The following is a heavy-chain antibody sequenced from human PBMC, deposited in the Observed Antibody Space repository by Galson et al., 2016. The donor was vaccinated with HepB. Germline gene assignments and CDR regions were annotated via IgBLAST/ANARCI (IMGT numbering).Heavy chain of an antibody. V-gene: IGHV3-30*18. Sequence: SLRLSCAASGFTFSSRGMQWVRQAPGKGLEWVAVISYNGGNKYYADSVKGRFTISRDNSKNTLYLQMDSLRAEDTAVYYCAQPTGHKSGWHGILDFWGQGTLVTVSS. CDR2: ISYNGGNK. J-gene: IGHJ4*02. CDR1: GFTFSSRG. CDR3: AQPTGHKSGWHGILDF. D-gene: IGHD6-19*01.